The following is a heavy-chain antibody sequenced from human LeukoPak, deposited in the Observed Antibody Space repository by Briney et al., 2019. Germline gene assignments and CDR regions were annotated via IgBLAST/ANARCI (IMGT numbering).Heavy chain of an antibody. CDR2: MYHTGSA. CDR3: ARNGPYSSAPGSYFDL. Sequence: SQTLSLTCTVSGDSISSGGYYWSWIRQPPGRGLEWIGYMYHTGSASYNPALKSRVSTSADRSKNQFTLKLTSVTAADTAVYFCARNGPYSSAPGSYFDLWGQGTQVTVAS. CDR1: GDSISSGGYY. V-gene: IGHV4-30-2*01. D-gene: IGHD3-22*01. J-gene: IGHJ4*02.